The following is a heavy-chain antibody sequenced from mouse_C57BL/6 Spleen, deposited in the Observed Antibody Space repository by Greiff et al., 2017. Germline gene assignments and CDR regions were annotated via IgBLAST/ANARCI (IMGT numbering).Heavy chain of an antibody. CDR2: IWWDDDK. Sequence: QVTLKESGPGILQPSQTLSLTCSFSGFSLSTFGLGVGWIRQPAGKGLEWLEHIWWDDDKYSTPARNGRLTISKDTSKNQGFLKSANVDTADTATYYSARIVAYYYGSDWFAFWGQGTLVTVSA. D-gene: IGHD1-1*01. V-gene: IGHV8-8*01. CDR1: GFSLSTFGLG. J-gene: IGHJ3*01. CDR3: ARIVAYYYGSDWFAF.